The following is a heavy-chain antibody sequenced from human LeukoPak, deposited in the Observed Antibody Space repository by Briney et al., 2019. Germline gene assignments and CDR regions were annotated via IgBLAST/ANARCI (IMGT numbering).Heavy chain of an antibody. V-gene: IGHV4-59*01. CDR1: GASITIYY. CDR3: TSIRSAADHPVP. Sequence: SETLSLTCTVSGASITIYYWSGIRQPPGKGLEWIGYISHTGITNYNPSLESRVIISADTSRNQYTLKLLDISAAGTVVYYCTSIRSAADHPVPWGQGTLVTVSS. J-gene: IGHJ5*02. CDR2: ISHTGIT. D-gene: IGHD2-2*01.